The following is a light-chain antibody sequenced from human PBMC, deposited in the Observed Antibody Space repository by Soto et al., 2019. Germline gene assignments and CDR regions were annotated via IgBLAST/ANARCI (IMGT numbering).Light chain of an antibody. CDR1: QAITSW. CDR2: SAS. CDR3: QQTRSFPLT. V-gene: IGKV1-12*01. Sequence: DIHVTQSPSSVSASVGDRVTITCRASQAITSWLAWYQQKPGRAPKLLIYSASSLQSGAPSRFTGSGSGTDFTLTITSLQPDDAAVYYCQQTRSFPLTFGGGIKVEI. J-gene: IGKJ4*01.